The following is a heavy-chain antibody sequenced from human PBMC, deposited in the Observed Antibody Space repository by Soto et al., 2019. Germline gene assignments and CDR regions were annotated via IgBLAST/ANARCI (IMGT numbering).Heavy chain of an antibody. V-gene: IGHV3-30*18. D-gene: IGHD6-19*01. CDR1: GFTFSDYA. Sequence: VQLVESGGGVVQPGRSLRLSCAASGFTFSDYAMHWVHQAPGKGLEWVAVVSHDGRNTHYADSVKGRFTISRDSSKNTVSREMTSLRAEDTGVYYCAKGGRQWLVTSDFNYWGQGALVTVSS. J-gene: IGHJ4*02. CDR2: VSHDGRNT. CDR3: AKGGRQWLVTSDFNY.